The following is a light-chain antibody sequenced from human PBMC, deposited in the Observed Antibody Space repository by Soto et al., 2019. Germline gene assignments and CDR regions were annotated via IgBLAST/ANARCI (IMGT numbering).Light chain of an antibody. J-gene: IGKJ2*01. CDR3: QQSYSTLYT. CDR2: DAS. CDR1: QSISSW. Sequence: DIQMTQPPSTLSASVGDRVTITCRASQSISSWLAWYQQKPGKAPKLLIYDASNLESGVPSRFSGGGSGTEFSLTISSLQPDDFATYYCQQSYSTLYTFGQGTKLEIK. V-gene: IGKV1-5*01.